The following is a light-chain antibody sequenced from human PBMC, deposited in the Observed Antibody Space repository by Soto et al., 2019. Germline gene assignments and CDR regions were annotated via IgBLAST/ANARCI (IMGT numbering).Light chain of an antibody. V-gene: IGLV2-14*01. CDR2: TVN. CDR3: SSFTTDSTYV. CDR1: SSDVGANIF. J-gene: IGLJ1*01. Sequence: QSALTQPASVSGSPGQSITIFCTGTSSDVGANIFVSWYQQHPGKVPKLMIYTVNSRPSGVSQRFSGSKSGNTASLTISGLQAEDEADYYCSSFTTDSTYVFGTGTKVTVL.